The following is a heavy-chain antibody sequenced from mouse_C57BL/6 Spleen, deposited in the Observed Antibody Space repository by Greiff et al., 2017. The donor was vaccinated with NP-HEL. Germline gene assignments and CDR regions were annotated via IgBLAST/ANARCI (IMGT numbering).Heavy chain of an antibody. CDR1: GYSITSGYY. CDR3: ARAAGGFDY. CDR2: ISYDGSN. V-gene: IGHV3-6*01. Sequence: EVKLMESGPGLVKPSQSLSLTCSVTGYSITSGYYWNWIRQFPGNKLEWMGYISYDGSNNYNPSLKNRISITRDTSKNQFFLKLNSVTTEDTATYYCARAAGGFDYWGQGTTLTVSS. J-gene: IGHJ2*01.